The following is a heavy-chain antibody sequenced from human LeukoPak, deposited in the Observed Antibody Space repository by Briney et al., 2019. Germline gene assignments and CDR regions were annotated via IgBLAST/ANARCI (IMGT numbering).Heavy chain of an antibody. CDR1: GASITSFY. Sequence: SETLSLTCTVSGASITSFYYNWIRQSAGKGLEWIGRIHTNGGTDYRPSLNSRVTMSVDTSKKQISLKLTSVTAADTAVYFCSRGGGYGDYWGQGVLVTVSS. J-gene: IGHJ4*02. V-gene: IGHV4-4*07. CDR2: IHTNGGT. D-gene: IGHD5-12*01. CDR3: SRGGGYGDY.